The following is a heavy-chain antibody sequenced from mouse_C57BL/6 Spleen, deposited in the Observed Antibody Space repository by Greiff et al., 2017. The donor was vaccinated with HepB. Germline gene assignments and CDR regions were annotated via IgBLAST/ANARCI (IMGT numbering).Heavy chain of an antibody. CDR3: DRNYYAFGH. Sequence: VQLKESGPGLVQPSQPLSIPCTASGFSLPSYGVYWVRQSPGKGLEWLGVIWSGGSTDYNADFISRLSISKDNSKSQLFFKMNSLQAYDTAIYYCDRNYYAFGHWGDRTTLSVSS. V-gene: IGHV2-2*01. J-gene: IGHJ2*01. CDR2: IWSGGST. D-gene: IGHD1-1*01. CDR1: GFSLPSYG.